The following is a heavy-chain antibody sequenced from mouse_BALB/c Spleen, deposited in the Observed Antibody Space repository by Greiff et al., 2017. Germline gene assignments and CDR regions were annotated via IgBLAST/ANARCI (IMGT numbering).Heavy chain of an antibody. CDR1: GFSLTSYG. J-gene: IGHJ4*01. D-gene: IGHD1-1*01. CDR2: IWSGGST. Sequence: QVQLKQSGPGLVQPSQSLSITCTVSGFSLTSYGVHWVRQSPGKGLEWLGVIWSGGSTDYNAAFISRLSISKDNSKSQVFFKMNSLQANDTAIYYCAREPYYYGSSYYAMDYWGQGTSVTVSS. CDR3: AREPYYYGSSYYAMDY. V-gene: IGHV2-2*02.